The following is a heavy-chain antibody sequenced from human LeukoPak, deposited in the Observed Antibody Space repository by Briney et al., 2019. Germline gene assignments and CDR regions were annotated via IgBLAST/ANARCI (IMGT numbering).Heavy chain of an antibody. CDR3: ARVYPMTTVTTGAFDI. J-gene: IGHJ3*02. V-gene: IGHV4-39*07. CDR1: GASITSADYY. D-gene: IGHD4-17*01. CDR2: VLYTGNT. Sequence: SETLSLTCTVSGASITSADYYWAWVRQPPGKRLEWIGSVLYTGNTYYNPSLKSRVTISIHTSNKQFSLKLSSVTAADTAVYYCARVYPMTTVTTGAFDIWGQGTMVTVSS.